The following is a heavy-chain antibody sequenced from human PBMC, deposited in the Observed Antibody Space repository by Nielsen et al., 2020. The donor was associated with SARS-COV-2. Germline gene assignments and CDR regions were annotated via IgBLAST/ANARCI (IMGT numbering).Heavy chain of an antibody. J-gene: IGHJ6*02. D-gene: IGHD4-17*01. CDR1: GFTFSSYA. CDR2: ISYDGSNK. V-gene: IGHV3-30-3*01. Sequence: LSLTCAASGFTFSSYAMHWVRQAPGKGLEWVAVISYDGSNKYYADSVKGRFTISRDNSKNTLYLQMNSLRAEDTAVYYCAKDGVIGYGDYPDYYGLDVWGQGTTVTVSS. CDR3: AKDGVIGYGDYPDYYGLDV.